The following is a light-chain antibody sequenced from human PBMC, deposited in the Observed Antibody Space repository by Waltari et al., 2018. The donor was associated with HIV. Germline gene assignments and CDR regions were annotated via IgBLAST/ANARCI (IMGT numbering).Light chain of an antibody. Sequence: DIQMTQSPSPVSASVGDRLTITCRASQAISSWLAWYQQKPGQAPKLLIFGTSSLPSGVPSRFSGGGSGTDFTLTISSLQPEDSATYFCQQADSFPLTFGGGTKVEI. CDR1: QAISSW. CDR3: QQADSFPLT. CDR2: GTS. J-gene: IGKJ4*01. V-gene: IGKV1D-12*01.